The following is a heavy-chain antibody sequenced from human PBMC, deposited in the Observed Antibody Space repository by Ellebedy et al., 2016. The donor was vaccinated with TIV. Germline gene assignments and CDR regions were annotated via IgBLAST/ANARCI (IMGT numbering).Heavy chain of an antibody. Sequence: GGSLRLSCAASGFTFSSDAMHWVRQAPGKGLVWVSRICRDGSCTAYADSVKGRFTISRDNAKNTLYLQMNSLRVEDTAVYYCARWPSGDAPLDYWGQGTLVTVSS. CDR1: GFTFSSDA. V-gene: IGHV3-74*01. CDR3: ARWPSGDAPLDY. D-gene: IGHD4-17*01. J-gene: IGHJ4*02. CDR2: ICRDGSCT.